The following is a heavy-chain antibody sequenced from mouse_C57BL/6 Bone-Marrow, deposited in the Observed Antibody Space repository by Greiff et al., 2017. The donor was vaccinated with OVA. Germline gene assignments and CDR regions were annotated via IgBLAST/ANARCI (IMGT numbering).Heavy chain of an antibody. CDR1: GFTFSDYG. CDR3: ARQGYWYFDV. Sequence: DVHLVESGGGLVKPGGSLKLSCAASGFTFSDYGMHWVRQAPEKGLEWVAYISSGSSTIYYADTVKGRFTISRDNAKNTLFLQMTSLRSEDTAMYYCARQGYWYFDVWGTGTTVTVSS. CDR2: ISSGSSTI. J-gene: IGHJ1*03. V-gene: IGHV5-17*01.